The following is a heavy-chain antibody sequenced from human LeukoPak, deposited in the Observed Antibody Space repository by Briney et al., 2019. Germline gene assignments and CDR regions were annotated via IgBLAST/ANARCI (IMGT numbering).Heavy chain of an antibody. CDR1: GYTSTGYY. V-gene: IGHV1-2*04. CDR3: AREVRGSGSSQWGRNSALDY. Sequence: ASVKVSCKASGYTSTGYYMHWVRQAPGQGLEWMGWINPNSGGTNYAQKFQGWVTMTRDTSISTAYMEMSRLRSDDTAVYYCAREVRGSGSSQWGRNSALDYWGQGTLVTVSS. D-gene: IGHD3-10*01. CDR2: INPNSGGT. J-gene: IGHJ4*02.